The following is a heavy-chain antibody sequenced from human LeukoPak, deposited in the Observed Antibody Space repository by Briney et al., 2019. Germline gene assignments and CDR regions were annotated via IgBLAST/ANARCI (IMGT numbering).Heavy chain of an antibody. CDR1: GFTFSSYG. V-gene: IGHV3-30*18. CDR2: ISYDGSNK. Sequence: PGGSLRLSCAASGFTFSSYGMHWVRQAPGKGLEWVAVISYDGSNKYYADSVKGRFTISRDNSKNTLYLQMNSLRAEDTAVYYCAKGAGRYFGWLPEAFDYWGQGTLVTVSS. J-gene: IGHJ4*02. D-gene: IGHD3-9*01. CDR3: AKGAGRYFGWLPEAFDY.